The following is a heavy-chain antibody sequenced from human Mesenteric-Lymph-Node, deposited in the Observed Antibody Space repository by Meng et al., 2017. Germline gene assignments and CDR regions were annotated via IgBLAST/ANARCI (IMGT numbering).Heavy chain of an antibody. D-gene: IGHD3-22*01. J-gene: IGHJ4*02. Sequence: GESLKISCAASGFTFSNAWMSWVRQAPGKGLEWVGRINSKTDGGTTDYAAPVKGRFTISRDDSKDTLYLQMNSLKTEDTAVYYCAKTFHSDTSFDYWGQGSLVTVSS. CDR1: GFTFSNAW. CDR2: INSKTDGGTT. V-gene: IGHV3-15*01. CDR3: AKTFHSDTSFDY.